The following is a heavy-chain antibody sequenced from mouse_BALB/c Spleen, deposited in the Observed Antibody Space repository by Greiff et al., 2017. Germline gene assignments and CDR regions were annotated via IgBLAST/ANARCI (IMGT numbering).Heavy chain of an antibody. J-gene: IGHJ1*01. Sequence: VQLQQSGPELVKPGASVKMSCKASGYTFTDYVISWVKQRTGQGLEWIGEIYPGSGSTYYNEKFKGKATLTADKSSNTAYMQLSSLTSEDSAVYYCTRRYDGYFDVWGAGTTVTVSS. D-gene: IGHD2-14*01. CDR1: GYTFTDYV. CDR3: TRRYDGYFDV. CDR2: IYPGSGST. V-gene: IGHV1-77*01.